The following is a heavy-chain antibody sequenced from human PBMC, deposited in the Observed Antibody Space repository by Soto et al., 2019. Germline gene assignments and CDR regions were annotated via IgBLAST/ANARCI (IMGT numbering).Heavy chain of an antibody. CDR2: INTHNGNT. Sequence: GASVKVSCKASGYTFTSYDINWGRQAPGQGLEWLGWINTHNGNTNYAQNLQGRVIMTADTSTSTAYMELRSLRSDDTAIYYCTREGSAPYYYYGMDAWGQGTTVTVSS. CDR3: TREGSAPYYYYGMDA. CDR1: GYTFTSYD. D-gene: IGHD3-10*01. V-gene: IGHV1-18*01. J-gene: IGHJ6*02.